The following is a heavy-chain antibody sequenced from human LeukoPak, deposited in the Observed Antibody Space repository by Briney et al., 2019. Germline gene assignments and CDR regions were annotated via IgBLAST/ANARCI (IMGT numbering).Heavy chain of an antibody. CDR2: IKSKTDGGTT. Sequence: KPGGSLRLSCAASGFTFSNAWMSWVRQAPGKGLEWVGRIKSKTDGGTTDYAAPVKGRFTISRDDSKNTLYLQMNSLKTEDTAVYYCAKEQQLGPRHFDYWGQGTLVTVSS. CDR1: GFTFSNAW. D-gene: IGHD6-13*01. CDR3: AKEQQLGPRHFDY. V-gene: IGHV3-15*01. J-gene: IGHJ4*02.